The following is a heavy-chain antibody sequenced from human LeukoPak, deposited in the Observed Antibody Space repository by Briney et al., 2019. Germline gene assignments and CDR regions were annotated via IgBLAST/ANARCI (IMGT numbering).Heavy chain of an antibody. V-gene: IGHV3-48*02. D-gene: IGHD2-2*01. J-gene: IGHJ5*02. Sequence: GGSLRLSCEASGFTFSNHGMDWVRQAPGKGLEWISYISFTTTTVYYADSVKGRFTVSRDNAKNSLYLQMNSLRDEDTAVYYCARDRARAGSYHVWFDPWGQGTLVTVSS. CDR1: GFTFSNHG. CDR2: ISFTTTTV. CDR3: ARDRARAGSYHVWFDP.